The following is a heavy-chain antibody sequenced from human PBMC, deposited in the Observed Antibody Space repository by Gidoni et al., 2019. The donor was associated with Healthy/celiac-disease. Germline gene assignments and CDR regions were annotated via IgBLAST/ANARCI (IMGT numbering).Heavy chain of an antibody. D-gene: IGHD4-17*01. Sequence: QLQLQESGPGLVKPSETLSLPCTVSGGSISSSSYYWGWIRQPPGKGLEWIESIYSSGSTYYNPSLKSRVTISVDTSKNQFSLKLSSVTAADTAVYYCARGDYIFDYWGQGTLVTVSS. CDR1: GGSISSSSYY. J-gene: IGHJ4*02. CDR2: IYSSGST. V-gene: IGHV4-39*01. CDR3: ARGDYIFDY.